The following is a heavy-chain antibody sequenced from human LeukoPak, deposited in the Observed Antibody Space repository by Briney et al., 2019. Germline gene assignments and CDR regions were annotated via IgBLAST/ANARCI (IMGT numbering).Heavy chain of an antibody. V-gene: IGHV3-30-3*01. Sequence: GGSLRLSCAASGFTFSSYAMHWVRQAPGKGLEWVAVISYDGSNKYYADSVKGRFTISRDNSKNTLCLQMNSLRAEDTAVYYCARGDTMIVVGSHPYYFDYWGQGTLVTVSS. CDR1: GFTFSSYA. CDR3: ARGDTMIVVGSHPYYFDY. D-gene: IGHD3-22*01. J-gene: IGHJ4*02. CDR2: ISYDGSNK.